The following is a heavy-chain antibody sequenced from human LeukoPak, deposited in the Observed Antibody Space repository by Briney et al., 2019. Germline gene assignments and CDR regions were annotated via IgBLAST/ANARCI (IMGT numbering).Heavy chain of an antibody. J-gene: IGHJ5*02. CDR1: GGSISSSTDS. V-gene: IGHV4-39*02. D-gene: IGHD3-3*01. CDR3: TRGDFTNSWHQKKNNWFDP. CDR2: SNHRGTT. Sequence: SETLSLTCTVSGGSISSSTDSWGWIRQPPGEGLEWIGESNHRGTTSYNPSLKSRVTISVDTSKSQVSLTLTSVTVADTAMYYCTRGDFTNSWHQKKNNWFDPWGQGTQVTVSS.